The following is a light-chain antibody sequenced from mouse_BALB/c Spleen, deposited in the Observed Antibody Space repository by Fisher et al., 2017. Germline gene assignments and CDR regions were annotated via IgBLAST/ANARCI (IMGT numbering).Light chain of an antibody. CDR2: DTS. V-gene: IGKV4-55*01. J-gene: IGKJ2*01. Sequence: IVLTQSPAIMSASPGEKVTMTCSASSSVSYMYWYQQKPGSSPRLLIYDTSNLASGVPVRFSGSGSGTSYSLTISSVKAEDAATYYCQQWSSNPPTFGGGTKLEIK. CDR1: SSVSY. CDR3: QQWSSNPPT.